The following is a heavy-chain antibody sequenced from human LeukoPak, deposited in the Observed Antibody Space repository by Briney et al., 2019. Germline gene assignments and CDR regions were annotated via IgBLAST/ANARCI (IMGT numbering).Heavy chain of an antibody. CDR3: ARGIRMDIVVVPAAPLYNWFDP. CDR1: GGSISSYY. V-gene: IGHV4-59*01. CDR2: IYYSGST. Sequence: SETLSLTCTVSGGSISSYYWSWFRQPPGKGLEWIGYIYYSGSTNYNPSLKSRVTISVDTSKNQFSLKLSSVTAADTAVYYCARGIRMDIVVVPAAPLYNWFDPWGQGTLVTVSS. J-gene: IGHJ5*02. D-gene: IGHD2-2*03.